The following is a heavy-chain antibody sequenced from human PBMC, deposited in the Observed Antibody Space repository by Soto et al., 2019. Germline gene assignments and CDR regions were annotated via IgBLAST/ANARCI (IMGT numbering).Heavy chain of an antibody. V-gene: IGHV4-38-2*01. CDR3: ARARWYDAFDV. CDR1: GFFISSGNY. D-gene: IGHD2-15*01. CDR2: IFHGGNT. Sequence: NPSETLSITCAVSGFFISSGNYWGWIRKPPGKGLEWIGSIFHGGNTYYNPSLKSRVTISVDMSKNQFSLKLNSVTAADTAVYYCARARWYDAFDVWGQGTVVTVSS. J-gene: IGHJ3*01.